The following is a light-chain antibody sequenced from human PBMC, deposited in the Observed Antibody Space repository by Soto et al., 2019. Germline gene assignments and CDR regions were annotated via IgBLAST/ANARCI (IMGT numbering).Light chain of an antibody. V-gene: IGKV3-20*01. Sequence: IVLTQSPGTLSLSPGERATLSCRASQSISNLAWYQQKPGQAPRLLIYGASSRATGVPDRFSGSGSGTDFTLTISRLEPEDFAVYYCQQYGSSPWTFGQGTKVEIK. CDR2: GAS. J-gene: IGKJ1*01. CDR1: QSISN. CDR3: QQYGSSPWT.